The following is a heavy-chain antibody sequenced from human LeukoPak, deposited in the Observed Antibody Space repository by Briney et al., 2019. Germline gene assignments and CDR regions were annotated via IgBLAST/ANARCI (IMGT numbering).Heavy chain of an antibody. Sequence: NHGESLKISCKGSGYSFTGYWIGWVRQMPGKGLEWMGIIYPGDSDTGYSPSFQGQVTISADKSISTAYLQWSSLKASDTAMYYCARRSSGWTLGVWFDPWGQGTLVTVSS. J-gene: IGHJ5*02. CDR1: GYSFTGYW. D-gene: IGHD6-19*01. CDR3: ARRSSGWTLGVWFDP. CDR2: IYPGDSDT. V-gene: IGHV5-51*01.